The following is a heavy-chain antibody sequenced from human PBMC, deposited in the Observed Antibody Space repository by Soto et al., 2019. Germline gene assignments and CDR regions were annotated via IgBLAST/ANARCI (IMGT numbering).Heavy chain of an antibody. V-gene: IGHV3-7*04. CDR1: GFTFSSYW. CDR2: IKQDGSEK. CDR3: ARDLASTTIPNY. J-gene: IGHJ4*02. Sequence: EVPLVESGGGLVQPGGSLRLSCAASGFTFSSYWMSWVRQAPGKGLEWVANIKQDGSEKYYVDSVKGRFTISRDNAKKSLYLKSDSLRAEDTAVYYCARDLASTTIPNYWGQGTLVTVSS. D-gene: IGHD4-17*01.